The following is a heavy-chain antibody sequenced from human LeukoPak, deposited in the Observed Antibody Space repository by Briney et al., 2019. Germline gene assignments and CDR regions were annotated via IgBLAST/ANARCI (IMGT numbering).Heavy chain of an antibody. Sequence: ASVKVSCKVSGYTLTELSMHWVRQAPGKGLEWMGGFDPEDGETIYAQKFQGRVTMTEDTSTDTAYMELSSLRSEDTAVYYCATVTGYCTNGVCRNWFDPWGQGTLVTVSS. J-gene: IGHJ5*02. CDR1: GYTLTELS. V-gene: IGHV1-24*01. CDR2: FDPEDGET. CDR3: ATVTGYCTNGVCRNWFDP. D-gene: IGHD2-8*01.